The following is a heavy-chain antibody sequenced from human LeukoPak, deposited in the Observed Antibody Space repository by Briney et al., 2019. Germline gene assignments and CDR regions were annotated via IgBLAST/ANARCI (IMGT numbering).Heavy chain of an antibody. CDR1: GGTFSSYA. CDR2: IIPIFGTA. Sequence: ASVKVSCKASGGTFSSYAISWVRQAPGQGLEWMGGIIPIFGTANYAQKFQGRVTITADESTSTAYMELSSLRSEDTAVYYCATLQRLGELPLGDYWGQGTLVTVSS. D-gene: IGHD3-16*02. J-gene: IGHJ4*02. V-gene: IGHV1-69*13. CDR3: ATLQRLGELPLGDY.